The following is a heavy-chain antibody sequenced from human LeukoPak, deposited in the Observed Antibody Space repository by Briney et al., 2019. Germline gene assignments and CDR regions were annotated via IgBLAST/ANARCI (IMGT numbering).Heavy chain of an antibody. CDR1: GFSFSSYG. Sequence: PGGSLRLSCAASGFSFSSYGMNWVRHAPGEGLEWVAVIWYDGSKRYYADSVKGRFSISRDDSKHTQYLQMDSLRAEDTAIYYCARGRGDNSDWYFDLWGRGTLVTVSS. V-gene: IGHV3-33*01. D-gene: IGHD2-21*01. CDR2: IWYDGSKR. J-gene: IGHJ2*01. CDR3: ARGRGDNSDWYFDL.